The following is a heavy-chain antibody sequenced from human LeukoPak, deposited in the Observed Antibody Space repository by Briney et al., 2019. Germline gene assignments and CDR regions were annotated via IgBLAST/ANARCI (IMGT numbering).Heavy chain of an antibody. D-gene: IGHD4-17*01. CDR2: ISAYNGNT. CDR3: TRGGTRYTVTKDFDY. V-gene: IGHV1-18*04. Sequence: ASVKVSCKASGYTFTGYYMHWVRQAPGQGLEWMGWISAYNGNTNYAQKLQGRVTMTTDTSTSTAYMELRSLRSDDTAVYYCTRGGTRYTVTKDFDYWGQGTLVTVSS. J-gene: IGHJ4*02. CDR1: GYTFTGYY.